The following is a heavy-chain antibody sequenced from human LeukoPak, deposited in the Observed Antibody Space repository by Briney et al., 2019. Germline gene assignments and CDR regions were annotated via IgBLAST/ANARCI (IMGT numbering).Heavy chain of an antibody. D-gene: IGHD2-15*01. CDR3: ARDGGGGLDY. V-gene: IGHV3-21*01. Sequence: GGSLRLSCAASGFTFSNYNMNWVRQDPGKGLEWVSCISISSNYIYYPDSVKGRFTISRDNAKNSLYLQMNSLRAEDTAVYYCARDGGGGLDYWGQGTLVTVSS. CDR1: GFTFSNYN. J-gene: IGHJ4*02. CDR2: ISISSNYI.